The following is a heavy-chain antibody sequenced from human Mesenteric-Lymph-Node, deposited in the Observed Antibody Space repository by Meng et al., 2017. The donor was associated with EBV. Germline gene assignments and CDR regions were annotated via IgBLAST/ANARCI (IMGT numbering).Heavy chain of an antibody. V-gene: IGHV4-61*01. CDR2: IHYSGST. CDR3: ARGRRGVQYSDF. Sequence: QLDAQESGSGLMEPSETLSRTCTYSGGSATSGSYDWNWLRQPPGKLLEWAGYIHYSGSTNHNPSLKSQITISVDTSKNQLSLRVSHVTAADTAVYYCARGRRGVQYSDFWGQGALVTVSS. D-gene: IGHD1-1*01. J-gene: IGHJ4*02. CDR1: GGSATSGSYD.